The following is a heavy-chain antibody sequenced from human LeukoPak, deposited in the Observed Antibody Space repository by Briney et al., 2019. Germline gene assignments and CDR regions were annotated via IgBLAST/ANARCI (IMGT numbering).Heavy chain of an antibody. CDR1: GFTFSSYS. CDR2: ITASGTAM. Sequence: TGGSLRLSCAASGFTFSSYSMNWVRQALGKGLEWVSHITASGTAMFYADSVKGRFTISRDNAKNSLYLQMNSLRDEDTAVYYCASSGSYRFDYWGQGTLVTVSS. D-gene: IGHD1-26*01. J-gene: IGHJ4*02. V-gene: IGHV3-48*02. CDR3: ASSGSYRFDY.